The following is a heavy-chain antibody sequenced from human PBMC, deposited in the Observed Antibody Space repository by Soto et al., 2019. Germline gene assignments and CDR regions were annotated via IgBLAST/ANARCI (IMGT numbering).Heavy chain of an antibody. Sequence: QVQLQQWGAGLLKPSETLSLTCAVYGGSFSGYYWSWIRQPPGKGLEWIGEINHSGSTNYNPSLSRRVTISGDTSKNQFSLKLGSVTAEDTAVYYCGRGRRGYSYGYGRTQLDYWGQGTLVTVSS. J-gene: IGHJ4*02. V-gene: IGHV4-34*01. CDR2: INHSGST. D-gene: IGHD5-18*01. CDR3: GRGRRGYSYGYGRTQLDY. CDR1: GGSFSGYY.